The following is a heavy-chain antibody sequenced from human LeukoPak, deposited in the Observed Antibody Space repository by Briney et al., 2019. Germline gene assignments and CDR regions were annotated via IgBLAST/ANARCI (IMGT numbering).Heavy chain of an antibody. Sequence: SETLSLTCTVSGGSFSSSSYYWGWIRQPPGKGLEWIGSISYRGNNYHNPSVKSRVIMSVDTSKNRFSLALRSVTAADTAVYYCARDGLNLAAAGPRDIWGQGTMVTVSS. J-gene: IGHJ3*02. D-gene: IGHD6-13*01. CDR2: ISYRGNN. V-gene: IGHV4-39*07. CDR3: ARDGLNLAAAGPRDI. CDR1: GGSFSSSSYY.